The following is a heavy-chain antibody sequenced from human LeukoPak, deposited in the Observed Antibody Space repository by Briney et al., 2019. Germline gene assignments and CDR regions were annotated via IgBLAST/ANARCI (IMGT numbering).Heavy chain of an antibody. CDR2: ISYDGSNK. CDR3: AKDGSGGENKFYYYYYTDV. D-gene: IGHD2-15*01. Sequence: GGSLRLSCAASGFTFSSYGMHWVRQAPGKGLEWVAVISYDGSNKYYADSVKGRFTISRDNSKNTLYLQMNSLRAEDTAVYYCAKDGSGGENKFYYYYYTDVWGKGTTVTVSS. V-gene: IGHV3-30*18. J-gene: IGHJ6*03. CDR1: GFTFSSYG.